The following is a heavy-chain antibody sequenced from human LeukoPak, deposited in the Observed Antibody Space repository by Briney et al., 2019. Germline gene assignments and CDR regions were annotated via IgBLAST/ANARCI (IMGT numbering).Heavy chain of an antibody. J-gene: IGHJ6*03. D-gene: IGHD1-26*01. CDR2: IIPIFGTA. CDR1: GGTFSSYA. Sequence: SVKVSCKASGGTFSSYAISWVRQAPGQGLEWMGGIIPIFGTANYAQKFQGRVTITTDESTSTAYMELSSLRSEDTAVYYCARGSRSGSYGSYYYMDVWGKGTTVAVSS. V-gene: IGHV1-69*05. CDR3: ARGSRSGSYGSYYYMDV.